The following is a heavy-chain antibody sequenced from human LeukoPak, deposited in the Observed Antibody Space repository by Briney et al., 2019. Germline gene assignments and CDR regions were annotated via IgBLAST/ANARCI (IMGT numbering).Heavy chain of an antibody. V-gene: IGHV3-74*01. J-gene: IGHJ4*02. D-gene: IGHD2-15*01. CDR2: ITNDGSST. CDR3: ARSSSGVYTQ. Sequence: PGGSLRLSCAASGLTFSSHWMHWVRHAPGKGLVWVSRITNDGSSTTYADSVKGRFTISRDNAKNSLYAQMNSLRADDSAVYYCARSSSGVYTQWGQGTLVTVSS. CDR1: GLTFSSHW.